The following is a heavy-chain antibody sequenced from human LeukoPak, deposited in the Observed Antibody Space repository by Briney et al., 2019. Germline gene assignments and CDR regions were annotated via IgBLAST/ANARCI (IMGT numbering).Heavy chain of an antibody. CDR2: ISYDGSNK. CDR1: GFTFSSYA. J-gene: IGHJ5*02. CDR3: ARDGGEGITIFGVTNWFDP. Sequence: GGSLRLSCAASGFTFSSYAMHWVRQAPGKGLEWVAVISYDGSNKYYADSVKGRFTISRDNSKNTLYLQMNSLRAEDTAVYYCARDGGEGITIFGVTNWFDPWGQGTLVTVSS. V-gene: IGHV3-30*01. D-gene: IGHD3-3*01.